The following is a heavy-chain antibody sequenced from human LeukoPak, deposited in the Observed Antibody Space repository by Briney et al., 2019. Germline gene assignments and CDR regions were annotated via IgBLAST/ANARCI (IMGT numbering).Heavy chain of an antibody. CDR3: ARGVDWAFDI. J-gene: IGHJ3*02. CDR1: GLTFSNYA. D-gene: IGHD3-9*01. CDR2: ISNSASTI. Sequence: GSLRLSCAASGLTFSNYATNWVRQAPGKGLEWISYISNSASTIYSAESVKGRFTISRDNAKNSLFLQMNGLRDEDTAVYYCARGVDWAFDIWGQGTMVTVSS. V-gene: IGHV3-48*02.